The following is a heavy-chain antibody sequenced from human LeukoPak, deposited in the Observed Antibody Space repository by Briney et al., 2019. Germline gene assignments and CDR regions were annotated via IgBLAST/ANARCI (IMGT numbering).Heavy chain of an antibody. V-gene: IGHV4-39*01. J-gene: IGHJ3*02. Sequence: SETLSLTCTVSGGSISSNSYFWGWIRQPPGKGLEWIGIIHYSGSIYYSPSLKSRLSISIDTSKNQFSLKLSSVTAADTAVYYCASQKTLVRGAIRLFDASDIWGQGTVFTVSS. CDR1: GGSISSNSYF. CDR3: ASQKTLVRGAIRLFDASDI. D-gene: IGHD3-10*01. CDR2: IHYSGSI.